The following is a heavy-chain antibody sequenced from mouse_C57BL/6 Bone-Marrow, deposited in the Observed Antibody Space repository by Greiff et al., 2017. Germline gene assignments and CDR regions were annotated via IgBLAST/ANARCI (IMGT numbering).Heavy chain of an antibody. J-gene: IGHJ4*01. CDR3: ASGYYGIAMDY. Sequence: QVQLQQPGAELVKPGASVKLSCKASGYTFTSYWMQWVKQRPGQGLEWIGEIDPSDSYTNYNQKFKGKATLTVDTSSSTAYMQLSSLTSEDSEVYYCASGYYGIAMDYWGQGTSVTVSS. D-gene: IGHD2-3*01. V-gene: IGHV1-50*01. CDR2: IDPSDSYT. CDR1: GYTFTSYW.